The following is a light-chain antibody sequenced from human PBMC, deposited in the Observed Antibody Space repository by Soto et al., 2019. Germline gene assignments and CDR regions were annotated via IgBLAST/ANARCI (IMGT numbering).Light chain of an antibody. V-gene: IGKV3-20*01. CDR2: GAS. J-gene: IGKJ5*01. CDR3: QQYGSP. Sequence: EIVLTQSPGTLSLSPGERATLSCRASQSVSSGYLAWYQQKPGQAPRLLIYGASSRATGIPDRFSGSGSGTDFTLTISRLEPEDFAVYYCQQYGSPFGQGTRLEIK. CDR1: QSVSSGY.